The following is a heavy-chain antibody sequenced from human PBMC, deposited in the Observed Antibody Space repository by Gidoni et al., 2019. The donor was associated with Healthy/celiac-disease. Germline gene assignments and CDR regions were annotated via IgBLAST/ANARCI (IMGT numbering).Heavy chain of an antibody. CDR1: GFTVRSHY. CDR2: IYSGGST. CDR3: AREKIHRTFDY. Sequence: EVQLVESGGGLVQPGGSLGLPWSASGFTVRSHYMSWVRQAPGKGLAWVSVIYSGGSTYYADSVKGRFTISRDNSKNTLYLQMNSLRAEDTAVYYCAREKIHRTFDYWGQGTLVTVSS. V-gene: IGHV3-66*01. J-gene: IGHJ4*02. D-gene: IGHD3-16*02.